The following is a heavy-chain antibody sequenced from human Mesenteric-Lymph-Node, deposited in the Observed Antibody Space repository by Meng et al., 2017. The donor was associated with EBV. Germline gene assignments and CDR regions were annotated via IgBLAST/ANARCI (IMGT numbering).Heavy chain of an antibody. V-gene: IGHV4-39*07. CDR3: ATSYGYTSTY. CDR2: MSYSSGTT. J-gene: IGHJ4*02. CDR1: GASISSTTCY. D-gene: IGHD5-18*01. Sequence: QEAGRGLLNPSETLALTCSFFGASISSTTCYWGWIRQSAGRGVEWIGSMSYSSGTTPYNASLKSRVTISIDSSKNQFSLRLQSVTAADTAVYFCATSYGYTSTYWGPGTLVTVSS.